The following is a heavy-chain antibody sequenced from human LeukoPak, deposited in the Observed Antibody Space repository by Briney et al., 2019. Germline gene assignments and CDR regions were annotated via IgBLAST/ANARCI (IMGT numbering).Heavy chain of an antibody. CDR3: AKAPVTSCRGAYCYPFDS. D-gene: IGHD2-21*01. CDR2: ISNSDDST. CDR1: GFPFSSYA. V-gene: IGHV3-23*01. J-gene: IGHJ4*02. Sequence: PGGSLRLSCAASGFPFSSYAMSWVRQAPGKGLEWVSTISNSDDSTYYADSVKGRFTISRDNSENTLFLRMNSLRAEDTAVYFCAKAPVTSCRGAYCYPFDSWGQGTLVTVSS.